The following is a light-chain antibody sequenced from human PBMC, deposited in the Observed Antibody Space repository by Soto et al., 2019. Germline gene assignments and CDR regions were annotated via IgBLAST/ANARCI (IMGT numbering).Light chain of an antibody. J-gene: IGKJ1*01. CDR2: AAS. V-gene: IGKV1-9*01. CDR3: QQVNSYPRT. Sequence: DIQLNQSPSFLYASVGDRVTITCRASQGISSYLAWYQQNPGKAPQLLIYAASTLQSGVPSRFSGIGSGTEFTLTISSLQPEDFATYYCQQVNSYPRTFGQGTKVEIK. CDR1: QGISSY.